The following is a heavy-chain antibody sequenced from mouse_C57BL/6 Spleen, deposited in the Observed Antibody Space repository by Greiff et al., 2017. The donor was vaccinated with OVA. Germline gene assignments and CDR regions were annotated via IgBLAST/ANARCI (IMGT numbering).Heavy chain of an antibody. CDR3: ARAYDSNYVDY. D-gene: IGHD2-5*01. Sequence: EVQGVESGGGLVKPGGSLKLSCAASGFTFSSYAMSWVRQTPEKRLEWVATISDGGSYTYYPDNVKGRFTISRDNAKNNLYLQMSHLKSEDTAMYYCARAYDSNYVDYWGQGTTLTVSS. CDR2: ISDGGSYT. J-gene: IGHJ2*01. CDR1: GFTFSSYA. V-gene: IGHV5-4*01.